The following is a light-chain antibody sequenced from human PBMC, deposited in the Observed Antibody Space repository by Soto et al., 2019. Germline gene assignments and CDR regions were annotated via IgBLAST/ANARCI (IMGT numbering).Light chain of an antibody. V-gene: IGLV8-61*01. CDR2: STN. Sequence: QAVVTQDPSFPLSPGGTVTLLCGLSSGSVSTSYYPSWYQQTPGQAPRTLIYSTNTRSSGVPDRFSGSILGNKAALTITGAQADDESDYYCVLYMGSGISVFGGGTKLTVL. CDR1: SGSVSTSYY. J-gene: IGLJ2*01. CDR3: VLYMGSGISV.